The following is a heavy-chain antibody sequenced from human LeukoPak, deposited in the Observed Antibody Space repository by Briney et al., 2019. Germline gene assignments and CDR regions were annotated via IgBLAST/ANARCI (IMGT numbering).Heavy chain of an antibody. Sequence: ASVKVSCTVSGYTLTELSMHWVRQAPGKGLEWMGGFDPEDGETIYAQKFQGRVTMTEDTSTDTAYMELSSLRSEDTAVYYCATDYYYGSGSPRSVGYWGQGTLVTVSS. CDR1: GYTLTELS. D-gene: IGHD3-10*01. CDR3: ATDYYYGSGSPRSVGY. V-gene: IGHV1-24*01. CDR2: FDPEDGET. J-gene: IGHJ4*02.